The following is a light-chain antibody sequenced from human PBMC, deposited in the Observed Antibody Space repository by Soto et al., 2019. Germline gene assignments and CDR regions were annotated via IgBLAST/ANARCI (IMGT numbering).Light chain of an antibody. J-gene: IGKJ1*01. V-gene: IGKV3-20*01. Sequence: DIVLKQSPGTLSLSPGDRATLSCRASQSITGNYLAWHQQKPGQAPKLLIYGASTRAPGIPDRFNGRGSGTDFTRTISRLEADDVAVYHCHQYGSSVRACGQGPNLDIK. CDR2: GAS. CDR3: HQYGSSVRA. CDR1: QSITGNY.